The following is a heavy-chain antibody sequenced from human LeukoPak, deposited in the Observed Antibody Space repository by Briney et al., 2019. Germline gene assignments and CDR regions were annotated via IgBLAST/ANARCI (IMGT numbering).Heavy chain of an antibody. J-gene: IGHJ4*02. V-gene: IGHV5-51*01. D-gene: IGHD6-6*01. Sequence: GESLKISCKGSEYRFTSYWIGWVRQMPGKGLEWMGIIYPGDSDTRYSPSFQGQVTISVDKSINTAHLQWSSLKASDTAMYYCARPGFEYSSSSGVDYWGQGTLVTVSS. CDR3: ARPGFEYSSSSGVDY. CDR2: IYPGDSDT. CDR1: EYRFTSYW.